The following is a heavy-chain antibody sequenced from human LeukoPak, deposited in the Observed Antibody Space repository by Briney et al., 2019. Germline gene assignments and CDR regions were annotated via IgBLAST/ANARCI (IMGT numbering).Heavy chain of an antibody. CDR3: ASYHYGSGSGVIDY. CDR2: INHSGST. Sequence: SETLSLTCAVYGGSFSGYYWSWIRQPPGKGLEWIGEINHSGSTNYNPSLKSRVTISVDTSKNQFSLKLSSVTAADTAVYYCASYHYGSGSGVIDYWGQGTLGTVSS. V-gene: IGHV4-34*01. D-gene: IGHD3-10*01. CDR1: GGSFSGYY. J-gene: IGHJ4*02.